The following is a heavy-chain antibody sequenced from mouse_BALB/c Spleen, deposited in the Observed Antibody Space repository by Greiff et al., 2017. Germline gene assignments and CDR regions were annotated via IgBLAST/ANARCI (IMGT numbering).Heavy chain of an antibody. CDR3: ARGGYGTWFAY. CDR2: IWAGGST. Sequence: VNVVESGPGLVAPSQSLSITCTVSGFSLTSYGVHWVRQPPGKGLEWLGVIWAGGSTNYNSALMSRLSISKDNSKSQVFLKMNSLQTDDTAMYYCARGGYGTWFAYWGQRTLVTVSA. CDR1: GFSLTSYG. D-gene: IGHD1-2*01. J-gene: IGHJ3*01. V-gene: IGHV2-9*02.